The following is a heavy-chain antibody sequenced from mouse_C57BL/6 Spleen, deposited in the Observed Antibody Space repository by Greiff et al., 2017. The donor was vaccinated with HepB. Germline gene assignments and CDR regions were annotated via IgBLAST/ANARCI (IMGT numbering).Heavy chain of an antibody. CDR1: GYAFSSSW. V-gene: IGHV1-82*01. D-gene: IGHD2-5*01. J-gene: IGHJ4*01. Sequence: QVQLKQSGPELVKPGASVKISCKASGYAFSSSWMNWVKQRPGKGLEWIGRIYPGDGDTNYNGKFKGKATLTADKSSSTAYMQLSSLTSEDSAVYFCARGGSNYVDYWGQGTSVTVSS. CDR3: ARGGSNYVDY. CDR2: IYPGDGDT.